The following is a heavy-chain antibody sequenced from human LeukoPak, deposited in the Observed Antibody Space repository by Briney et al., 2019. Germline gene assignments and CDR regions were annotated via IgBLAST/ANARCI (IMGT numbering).Heavy chain of an antibody. J-gene: IGHJ6*03. Sequence: GGSLRLSCAASGFTVNRNTMTWVRQAPGKGLECVSLISSDGRTYYADSVKGRFTISRDDSMNTVFLQMNSVRVEDTAVYYCASFSYTYYFYMDVWGKGTTVTVSS. CDR3: ASFSYTYYFYMDV. CDR1: GFTVNRNT. D-gene: IGHD1-1*01. V-gene: IGHV3-53*01. CDR2: ISSDGRT.